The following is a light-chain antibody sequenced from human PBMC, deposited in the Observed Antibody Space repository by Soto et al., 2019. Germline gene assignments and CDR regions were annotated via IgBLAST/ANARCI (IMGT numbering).Light chain of an antibody. CDR2: GAS. CDR1: QRVSSCY. CDR3: QQYGSSRRT. V-gene: IGKV3-20*01. J-gene: IGKJ1*01. Sequence: EIVLTQSPGTLCLSPGERATLSCRASQRVSSCYLAWYQKKPGQAPRLLIYGASSRATGIPDRFSGSGSGTDFTLTISRLEPEDFAVYYCQQYGSSRRTFGQGTKVDIK.